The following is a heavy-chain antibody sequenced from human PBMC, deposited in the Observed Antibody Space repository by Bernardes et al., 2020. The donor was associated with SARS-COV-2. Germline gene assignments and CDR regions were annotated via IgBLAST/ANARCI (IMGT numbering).Heavy chain of an antibody. J-gene: IGHJ1*01. Sequence: GSLRLSCAASGFTFNSYAMGWVRQAPGKGLEWVSDISGDGDSSYYADSVKGRFTISRDNSKKTLYLQMNSLRADDTAVYYCAKEVDSSAWYEYFQHWGQGTLVTVSS. V-gene: IGHV3-23*01. D-gene: IGHD6-19*01. CDR2: ISGDGDSS. CDR3: AKEVDSSAWYEYFQH. CDR1: GFTFNSYA.